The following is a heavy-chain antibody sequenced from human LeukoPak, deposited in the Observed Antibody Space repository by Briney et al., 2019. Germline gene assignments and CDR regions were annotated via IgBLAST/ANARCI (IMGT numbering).Heavy chain of an antibody. D-gene: IGHD6-19*01. V-gene: IGHV1-18*01. CDR3: ARARQWLPTGGFDY. J-gene: IGHJ4*02. Sequence: WASVKVPCKASGYTFTSYGISWVRQAPAQGLEWMGWISAYNGNTNYAQKLQGRFTMTTDTSTSTAYMELRSLRSDDTAVYYCARARQWLPTGGFDYWGQGTLVTVSS. CDR1: GYTFTSYG. CDR2: ISAYNGNT.